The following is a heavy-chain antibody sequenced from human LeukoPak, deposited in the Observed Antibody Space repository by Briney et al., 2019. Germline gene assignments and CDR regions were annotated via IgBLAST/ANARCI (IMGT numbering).Heavy chain of an antibody. V-gene: IGHV3-23*01. J-gene: IGHJ4*02. CDR2: ISGSGGST. Sequence: GGSLRLSCAASGFTFSSYAMSWVRQAPGKGLEWVSAISGSGGSTYYADSVKGRFTISRDNAKNSLYLQMNSLRAEDTAVYYCATDIVVVPAAILSYGSGSVDYWGQGTLVTVSS. CDR1: GFTFSSYA. D-gene: IGHD2-2*01. CDR3: ATDIVVVPAAILSYGSGSVDY.